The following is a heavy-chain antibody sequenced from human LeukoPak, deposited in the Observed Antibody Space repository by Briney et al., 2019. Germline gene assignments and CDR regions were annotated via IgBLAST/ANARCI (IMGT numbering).Heavy chain of an antibody. V-gene: IGHV3-20*04. CDR2: INWNGGST. CDR3: AREALGLSAFDI. J-gene: IGHJ3*02. CDR1: GFTFSSYE. D-gene: IGHD7-27*01. Sequence: GGSLRLSCAASGFTFSSYEMNWVRQAPGKGLEWVSGINWNGGSTGYADSVKGRFTISRDNAKNSLYLQMDSLRAEDTALYYCAREALGLSAFDIWGQGTMVTVSS.